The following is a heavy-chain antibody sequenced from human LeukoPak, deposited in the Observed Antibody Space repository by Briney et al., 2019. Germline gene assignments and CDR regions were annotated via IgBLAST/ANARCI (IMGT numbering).Heavy chain of an antibody. CDR1: GFTFNIYA. CDR2: ISASGGEI. J-gene: IGHJ4*02. Sequence: GGSLRLSCTASGFTFNIYAMNWVRQAPGRGPEWVSSISASGGEIRYADSVRGRFTISRDNFKNTLYLQMGSLRVEDTATYYCSKDLIPGSIGYFDCWGQGTPVTVSS. D-gene: IGHD3-10*01. CDR3: SKDLIPGSIGYFDC. V-gene: IGHV3-23*01.